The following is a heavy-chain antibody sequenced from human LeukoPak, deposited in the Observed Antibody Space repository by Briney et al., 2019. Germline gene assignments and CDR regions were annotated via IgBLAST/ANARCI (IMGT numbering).Heavy chain of an antibody. V-gene: IGHV3-7*01. CDR3: ARGSDTAMVLFYYFDY. CDR2: IKQDGSEK. CDR1: GFTFSSYW. Sequence: GGSLRVSCAASGFTFSSYWMSWVRQAPGKGLEWVANIKQDGSEKYYVDSVKGRFTISRDNAKNSLYLQMNSLRAEDTAVYYCARGSDTAMVLFYYFDYWGQGTLVTVSS. D-gene: IGHD5-18*01. J-gene: IGHJ4*02.